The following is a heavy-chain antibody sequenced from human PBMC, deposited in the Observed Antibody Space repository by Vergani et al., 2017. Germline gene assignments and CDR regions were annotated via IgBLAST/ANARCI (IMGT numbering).Heavy chain of an antibody. V-gene: IGHV4-34*11. CDR3: ARNPYCGGDCYSDAFDI. J-gene: IGHJ3*02. Sequence: QVQLQQWGAGLLKPSETLSLTCAVYGRSFSGYYWSWIRQPPGKGLEWIGYIYYSGSTNYNPSLKSRVTISVDTSKNQFSLKLSSVTAADTAVYYCARNPYCGGDCYSDAFDIWGQGTMVTVSS. CDR1: GRSFSGYY. D-gene: IGHD2-21*02. CDR2: IYYSGST.